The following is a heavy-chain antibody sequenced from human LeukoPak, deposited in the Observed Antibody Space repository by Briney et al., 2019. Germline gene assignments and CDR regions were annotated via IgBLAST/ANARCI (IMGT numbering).Heavy chain of an antibody. Sequence: GASVKVSCKASGGTFSSYAISWVRQAPGQGLEWMGRIIPILGIANYAQKFQGRVTITADKSTSTAYMGLSSLRSEDTAVYYCARDVDWFDPWGQGTLVTVSS. CDR1: GGTFSSYA. V-gene: IGHV1-69*04. CDR3: ARDVDWFDP. J-gene: IGHJ5*02. CDR2: IIPILGIA.